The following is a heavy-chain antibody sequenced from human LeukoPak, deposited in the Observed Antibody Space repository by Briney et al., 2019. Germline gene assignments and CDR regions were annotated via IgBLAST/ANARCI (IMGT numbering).Heavy chain of an antibody. D-gene: IGHD3-16*02. Sequence: GGSLRLSCEASGFTFGSFAMYWVRQAPGKGLDWIAGIFGSGGSPHYADSVKGRFTISRDNSKSTLYLQVHSLRADDTAVYYCAKDVTFGGVITLPDYWGQGTLVTVSS. V-gene: IGHV3-23*01. J-gene: IGHJ4*02. CDR2: IFGSGGSP. CDR1: GFTFGSFA. CDR3: AKDVTFGGVITLPDY.